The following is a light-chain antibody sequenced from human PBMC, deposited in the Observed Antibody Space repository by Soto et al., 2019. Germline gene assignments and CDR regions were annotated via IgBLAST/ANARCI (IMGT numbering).Light chain of an antibody. CDR1: QSVGTN. V-gene: IGKV3-15*01. CDR3: QQYDNWPPRWT. CDR2: GAS. J-gene: IGKJ2*01. Sequence: EIVMTQSPATLSVSPGERVTLSCRASQSVGTNLAWYQQKPGQAPRLLILGASTRASGIPAKFSGSGSGTEFTLSIGSLQSEDFAIYYCQQYDNWPPRWTFGQGTKVEIK.